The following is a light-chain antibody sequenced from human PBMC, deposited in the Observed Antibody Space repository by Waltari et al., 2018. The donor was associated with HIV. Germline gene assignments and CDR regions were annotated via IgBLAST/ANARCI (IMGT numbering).Light chain of an antibody. CDR1: KSTIGNTL. J-gene: IGLJ2*01. CDR3: ASWDDNLGHWI. V-gene: IGLV1-47*01. CDR2: RND. Sequence: QPKMTQAPSASKTPGQRITMSCSGTKSTIGNTLIYWYQQIAGAAPRLVMARNDQRPAGVPDRFSGTKSGTSAFLAITGLRLDDEATYFCASWDDNLGHWIFGGGTKLTVL.